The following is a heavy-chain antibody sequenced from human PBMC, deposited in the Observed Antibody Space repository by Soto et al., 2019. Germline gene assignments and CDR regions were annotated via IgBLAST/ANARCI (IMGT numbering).Heavy chain of an antibody. J-gene: IGHJ4*02. CDR2: ISSSSSYI. CDR1: GFTFSSYS. Sequence: GGSLRLSCAASGFTFSSYSMNWVHQAPGKGLEWVSSISSSSSYIYYADSVKGRFTISRDNAKNSLYLQMNSLRAEDTAVYYCARGYCSGGSCSGQYFDYWGQGTLVTVSS. V-gene: IGHV3-21*01. D-gene: IGHD2-15*01. CDR3: ARGYCSGGSCSGQYFDY.